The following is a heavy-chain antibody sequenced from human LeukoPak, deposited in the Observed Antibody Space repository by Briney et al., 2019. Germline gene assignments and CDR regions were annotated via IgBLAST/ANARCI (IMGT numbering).Heavy chain of an antibody. J-gene: IGHJ5*02. CDR2: INHSGST. V-gene: IGHV4-34*01. CDR1: GGSFSGYY. CDR3: ARADCSGGSCSVYNWFDP. Sequence: PSETLSLTCAVYGGSFSGYYWSRIRQPPGKGLEWIGEINHSGSTNYNPSLKSRVTISVDTSKNQFSLKLSSVTAADTAVYYCARADCSGGSCSVYNWFDPWGQGTLVTVSS. D-gene: IGHD2-15*01.